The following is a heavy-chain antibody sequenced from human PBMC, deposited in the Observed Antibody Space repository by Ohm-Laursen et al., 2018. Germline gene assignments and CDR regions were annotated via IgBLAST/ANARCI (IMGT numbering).Heavy chain of an antibody. V-gene: IGHV4-59*08. CDR3: ARHDTGSSWPEYFQH. CDR2: IYYSGST. J-gene: IGHJ1*01. Sequence: PSETLSLTCNVSGGSISSYYWSWIRQPPGKGLEWIGYIYYSGSTNYNPSLKSRVTISVDTSKNQFSLKLSSVTAADTAVYYCARHDTGSSWPEYFQHWGQGTLVTVSS. D-gene: IGHD6-13*01. CDR1: GGSISSYY.